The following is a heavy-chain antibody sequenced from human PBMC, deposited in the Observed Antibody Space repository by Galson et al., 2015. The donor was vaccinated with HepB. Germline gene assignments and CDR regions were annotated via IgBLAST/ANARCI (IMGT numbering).Heavy chain of an antibody. CDR1: GGSIRSYY. CDR2: IYYSGST. D-gene: IGHD3-3*01. V-gene: IGHV4-59*01. J-gene: IGHJ6*03. CDR3: AREVHGDYDFWSGYSPKYYYYYYMDV. Sequence: LSLTCTVSGGSIRSYYWSWIRQPPGKGLEWIGYIYYSGSTNYNPSLKSRVTISVDTSKNQFSLKLSSVTAADTAVYYCAREVHGDYDFWSGYSPKYYYYYYMDVWGKGTTVTVSS.